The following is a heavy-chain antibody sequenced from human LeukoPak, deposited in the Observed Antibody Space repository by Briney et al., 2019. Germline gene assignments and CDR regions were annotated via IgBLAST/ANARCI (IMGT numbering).Heavy chain of an antibody. CDR3: ARGLRAYYYYGMDV. V-gene: IGHV3-64*02. CDR1: GFTFSNYA. Sequence: PGGSLRLSCAASGFTFSNYAMHWVRQAPGEGLEYVSAISSNGGGTYYADSVKGRFTISRDNSKNTPFLQMGSLRVEDMAVYYCARGLRAYYYYGMDVWGQGTTVTVSS. CDR2: ISSNGGGT. D-gene: IGHD3-3*01. J-gene: IGHJ6*02.